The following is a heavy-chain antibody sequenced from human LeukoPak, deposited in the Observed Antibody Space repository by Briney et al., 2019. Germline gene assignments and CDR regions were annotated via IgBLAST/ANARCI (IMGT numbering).Heavy chain of an antibody. J-gene: IGHJ3*02. Sequence: PSETLSLTCTVSGGSISSYYWSWIRQPPEKGLEWIGYIYYSGSTNYNPSLKSRVTISVDTSKNQFSLKLSSVTAADTAVYYCARGRVTVGAFDIWGQGTMVTVSS. V-gene: IGHV4-59*01. CDR2: IYYSGST. CDR3: ARGRVTVGAFDI. CDR1: GGSISSYY. D-gene: IGHD3-16*02.